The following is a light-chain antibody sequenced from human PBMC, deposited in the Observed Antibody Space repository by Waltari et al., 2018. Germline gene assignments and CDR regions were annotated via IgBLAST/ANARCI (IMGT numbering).Light chain of an antibody. CDR3: QQYSYLPRT. CDR2: GAS. CDR1: QSVSSK. Sequence: ETVMTQSPATLSVSPGERATLSCRASQSVSSKLARYQQKPGQAPRLLIYGASTRSTDIPARFSGGGSGTEFTLIISSLQSEDFAVYFCQQYSYLPRTFGRGTKVEIK. J-gene: IGKJ1*01. V-gene: IGKV3-15*01.